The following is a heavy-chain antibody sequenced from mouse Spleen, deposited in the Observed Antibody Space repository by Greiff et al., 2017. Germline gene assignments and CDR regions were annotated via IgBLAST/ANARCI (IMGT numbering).Heavy chain of an antibody. J-gene: IGHJ4*01. CDR2: IDPANGNT. V-gene: IGHV14-3*02. CDR3: APYGNYEAMDY. Sequence: VQLQQSGAELVKPGASVELSCTASGFNIKDTYMHWVKQRPEQGLEWIGRIDPANGNTKYDPKFQGKATITADTSSNTAYLQLSSLTSEDTAVYYCAPYGNYEAMDYWGQGTSVTVSS. D-gene: IGHD2-10*02. CDR1: GFNIKDTY.